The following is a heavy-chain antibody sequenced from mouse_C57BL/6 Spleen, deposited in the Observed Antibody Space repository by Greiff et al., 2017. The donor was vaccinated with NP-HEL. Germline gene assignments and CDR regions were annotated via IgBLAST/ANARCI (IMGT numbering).Heavy chain of an antibody. CDR1: GFTFSSYA. CDR3: TRGDGYYWFAY. Sequence: EVKVEESGEGLVKPGGSLKLSCAASGFTFSSYAMSWVRQTPEKRLEWVAYISSGGDYIYYADTVKGRFTISRDNARNTLYLQMSSLKSEDTAMYYCTRGDGYYWFAYWGQGTLVTVSA. D-gene: IGHD2-3*01. J-gene: IGHJ3*01. V-gene: IGHV5-9-1*02. CDR2: ISSGGDYI.